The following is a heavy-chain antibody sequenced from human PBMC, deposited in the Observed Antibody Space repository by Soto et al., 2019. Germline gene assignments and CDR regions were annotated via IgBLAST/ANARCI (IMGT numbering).Heavy chain of an antibody. J-gene: IGHJ3*02. D-gene: IGHD6-19*01. Sequence: ASVKVSCKASGYTFTSYGISWVRQAPGQGLEWMGWISAYNGNTNYAQKLQGRVTMTTDTSTSTAYMELRSVRSDDAAVYYCARDEGSSGWYWSDAFDIWGQGTMVTVSS. CDR3: ARDEGSSGWYWSDAFDI. V-gene: IGHV1-18*01. CDR1: GYTFTSYG. CDR2: ISAYNGNT.